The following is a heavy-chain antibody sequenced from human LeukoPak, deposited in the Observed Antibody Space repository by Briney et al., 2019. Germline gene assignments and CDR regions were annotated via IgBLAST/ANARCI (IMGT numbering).Heavy chain of an antibody. V-gene: IGHV1-46*01. Sequence: ASVKVSCKASGYTFTSYYVHWVRQAPGQGLEWMGIINPSGGSTSYAQKFQGRVTMTRDTSTSTVYMELSSLRSEDTAVYYCARDRSPDIVVVPAALDYWGQGTLVTVSS. CDR2: INPSGGST. J-gene: IGHJ4*02. CDR3: ARDRSPDIVVVPAALDY. D-gene: IGHD2-2*01. CDR1: GYTFTSYY.